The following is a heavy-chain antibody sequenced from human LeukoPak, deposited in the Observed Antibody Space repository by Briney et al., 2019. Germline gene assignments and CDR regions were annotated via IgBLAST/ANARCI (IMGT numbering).Heavy chain of an antibody. V-gene: IGHV1-69*05. CDR3: AKQYAFWPNWFDP. CDR1: GGTFSSYA. Sequence: ASVKVSCKASGGTFSSYAISWVRQAPGQGLEWMGGIIPIFGTANYAQKFQGRVTITTDESTSTAYMELSSLRSEDTAVYYCAKQYAFWPNWFDPWGQGTLVTVSS. CDR2: IIPIFGTA. J-gene: IGHJ5*02. D-gene: IGHD3-3*01.